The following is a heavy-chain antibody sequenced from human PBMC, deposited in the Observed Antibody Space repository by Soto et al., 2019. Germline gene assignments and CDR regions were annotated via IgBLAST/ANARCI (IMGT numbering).Heavy chain of an antibody. CDR1: VFTFRIFT. V-gene: IGHV3-21*01. Sequence: GGDLRLSCAASVFTFRIFTMNWVRQAPGKGLEWVSTISSNSAYIYYTDALRGRFTISRDNAKNSLHLQMNSLRAEDTAVYYCTRDASRDSSARGWFDPWGPGTLVTVSS. CDR3: TRDASRDSSARGWFDP. J-gene: IGHJ5*02. D-gene: IGHD6-13*01. CDR2: ISSNSAYI.